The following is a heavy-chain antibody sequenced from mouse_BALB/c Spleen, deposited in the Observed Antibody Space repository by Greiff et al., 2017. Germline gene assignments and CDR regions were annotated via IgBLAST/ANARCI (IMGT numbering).Heavy chain of an antibody. V-gene: IGHV1S81*02. J-gene: IGHJ4*01. Sequence: QVQLQQSGAELVKPGASVKLSCKASGYTFTSYYMYWVKQRPGQGLEWIGEINPSNGGTNFNEKFKSKATLTVDKSSSTAYMQLSSLTSEDSAVYYCTRAYSGAMDYWGQGTSVTVSS. CDR1: GYTFTSYY. CDR2: INPSNGGT. CDR3: TRAYSGAMDY.